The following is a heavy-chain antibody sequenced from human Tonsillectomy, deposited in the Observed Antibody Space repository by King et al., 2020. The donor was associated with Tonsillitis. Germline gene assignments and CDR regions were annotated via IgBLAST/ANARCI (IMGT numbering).Heavy chain of an antibody. Sequence: VQLQQWGAGLLKPSETLSLTCAAYNGSFSGYYWSWIRQPPGKGLEGIGEINHSGSTKYNPSLKSRVTMSVDRSKNQFSLKVTSVTAADTAVYYCARGIRGQQLAPFDYWGQGTQVTVSS. CDR2: INHSGST. V-gene: IGHV4-34*01. J-gene: IGHJ4*02. CDR3: ARGIRGQQLAPFDY. CDR1: NGSFSGYY. D-gene: IGHD6-13*01.